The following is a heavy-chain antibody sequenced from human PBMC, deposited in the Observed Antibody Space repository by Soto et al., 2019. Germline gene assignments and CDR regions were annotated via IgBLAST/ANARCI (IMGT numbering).Heavy chain of an antibody. CDR1: GGSISSGGYY. D-gene: IGHD2-15*01. CDR2: IYYSGST. V-gene: IGHV4-31*03. J-gene: IGHJ5*02. Sequence: PSETLSLTCTVSGGSISSGGYYWSWIRQHPGKGLEWIGYIYYSGSTYYNPSLKSRVTISVDTSKNQFSLKLSSVTAADTAVYYCARGNGGNLGENWFDPWGQGTLVTVSS. CDR3: ARGNGGNLGENWFDP.